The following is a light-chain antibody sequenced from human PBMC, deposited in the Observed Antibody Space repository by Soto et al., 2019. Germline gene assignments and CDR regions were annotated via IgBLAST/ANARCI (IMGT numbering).Light chain of an antibody. Sequence: ERVMTQSPATLSLSPGERATLSCRASQSVGTKLAWYQQKPGQAPRLLIYDASSRATGIPTRFSGSGSGTEFTLTISSLQSEDFAIYFCQHYNNWPITFGQGTRLEIK. CDR1: QSVGTK. CDR2: DAS. CDR3: QHYNNWPIT. V-gene: IGKV3D-15*01. J-gene: IGKJ5*01.